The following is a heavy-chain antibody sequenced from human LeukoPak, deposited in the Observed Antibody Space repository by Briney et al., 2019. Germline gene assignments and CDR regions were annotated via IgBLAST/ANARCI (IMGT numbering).Heavy chain of an antibody. Sequence: PGGSLRLSCAASGFTFSSYAMSWVRQAPGKGLEWVSAISGSGGSTYYADSMKGRFTISRDNSKNTLYLQMNSLRAEDTAVYYCAKAAKYYDFWSAPMDVWGQGTTVTVSS. CDR1: GFTFSSYA. J-gene: IGHJ6*02. CDR2: ISGSGGST. CDR3: AKAAKYYDFWSAPMDV. D-gene: IGHD3-3*01. V-gene: IGHV3-23*01.